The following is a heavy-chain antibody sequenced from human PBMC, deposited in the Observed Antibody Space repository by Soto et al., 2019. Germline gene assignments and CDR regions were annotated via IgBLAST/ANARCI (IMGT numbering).Heavy chain of an antibody. J-gene: IGHJ4*02. CDR3: ARSIVVVTALDY. Sequence: GAPVKVSCKVFGYTLPELFIHWVRQAPGKGLKWMGGFDPEDGEVIYAQKFQGRVTMTEDTSTDTAYMELSSLRSEDTAVYYCARSIVVVTALDYWGQGTLVTVSS. CDR1: GYTLPELF. CDR2: FDPEDGEV. D-gene: IGHD2-21*02. V-gene: IGHV1-24*01.